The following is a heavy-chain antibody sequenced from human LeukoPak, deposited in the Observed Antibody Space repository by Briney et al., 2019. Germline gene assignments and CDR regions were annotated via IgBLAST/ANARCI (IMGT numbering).Heavy chain of an antibody. CDR1: GGSISSSSYS. CDR2: IYYSGST. V-gene: IGHV4-39*01. J-gene: IGHJ4*02. CDR3: ATGLDTQREGY. Sequence: PSETLSLTCTVSGGSISSSSYSWGWIRQPPGKGLEWIGSIYYSGSTYYNPSLKSRVTISVDTSKNQFSLKLSSVTAADTAVYYCATGLDTQREGYWGQGTLVTVSS. D-gene: IGHD2-2*02.